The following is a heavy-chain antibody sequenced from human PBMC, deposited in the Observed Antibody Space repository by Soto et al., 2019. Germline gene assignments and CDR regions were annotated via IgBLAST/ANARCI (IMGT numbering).Heavy chain of an antibody. V-gene: IGHV1-18*01. CDR1: GYTFTSYG. J-gene: IGHJ5*02. CDR3: ARDLGCSSTSCYGSWFDP. Sequence: ASVKVSCKASGYTFTSYGISWVRQAPGQGLEWMGWISAYNGNTNYAQKLQGRVTMTTDTSTSTAYMELRSLRSDDTAVYYCARDLGCSSTSCYGSWFDPWGQGNLVTVSS. D-gene: IGHD2-2*01. CDR2: ISAYNGNT.